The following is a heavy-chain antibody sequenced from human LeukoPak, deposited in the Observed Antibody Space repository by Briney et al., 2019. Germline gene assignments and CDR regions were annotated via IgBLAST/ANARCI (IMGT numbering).Heavy chain of an antibody. CDR3: LTFDS. Sequence: GGSLRLSCTASGFTFGDYAMSWVRQAPGKGLEWVGFIRSKAYGGTTEYAASVKGRFTISRDDSKSIAYLQMNSLKTEDTAVYYCLTFDSWGQGTLVTVSS. J-gene: IGHJ4*02. V-gene: IGHV3-49*04. D-gene: IGHD3-9*01. CDR1: GFTFGDYA. CDR2: IRSKAYGGTT.